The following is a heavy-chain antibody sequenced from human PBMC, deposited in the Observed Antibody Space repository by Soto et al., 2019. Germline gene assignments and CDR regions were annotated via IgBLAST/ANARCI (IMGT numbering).Heavy chain of an antibody. Sequence: GASVKVSCKASGYTFTNYGFIWVRQAPGQGLEWMGWISAYNGNTNSAQKLQDRVTMTTDTSTSTAYMELRSLRSDDTAVYYCARVQYSSSPKGGTFYYYYGMDVWGQGTTVTVSS. CDR1: GYTFTNYG. D-gene: IGHD6-6*01. CDR2: ISAYNGNT. V-gene: IGHV1-18*04. CDR3: ARVQYSSSPKGGTFYYYYGMDV. J-gene: IGHJ6*02.